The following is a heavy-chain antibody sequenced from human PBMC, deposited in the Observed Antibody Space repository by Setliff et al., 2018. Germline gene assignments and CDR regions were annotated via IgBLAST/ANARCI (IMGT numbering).Heavy chain of an antibody. CDR2: IRYDGNNK. J-gene: IGHJ4*01. D-gene: IGHD4-4*01. V-gene: IGHV3-30*02. CDR1: GFTFSSYG. CDR3: ATSTIITYYFDY. Sequence: GSLRLSCATSGFTFSSYGMHWVRQAPGKGLEWVAFIRYDGNNKYYADSVKGRFTISRGTSQNTLFLQMNSLRPEDTGIYYCATSTIITYYFDYWGHGTLVTVSS.